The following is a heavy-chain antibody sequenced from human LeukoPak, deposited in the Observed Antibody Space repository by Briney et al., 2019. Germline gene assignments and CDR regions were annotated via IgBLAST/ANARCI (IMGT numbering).Heavy chain of an antibody. J-gene: IGHJ5*02. CDR3: ARHIVVVVAATRLTYNWFDP. CDR2: VHLDGRT. D-gene: IGHD2-15*01. Sequence: PSETLSLTCGVSGGSVINTNWWTWVRQPPGKGLEWIGEVHLDGRTNYNPSLKSRVTISVDTSKNQFSLKLSSVTAADTAVYYCARHIVVVVAATRLTYNWFDPWGQGTLVTVSS. CDR1: GGSVINTNW. V-gene: IGHV4-4*02.